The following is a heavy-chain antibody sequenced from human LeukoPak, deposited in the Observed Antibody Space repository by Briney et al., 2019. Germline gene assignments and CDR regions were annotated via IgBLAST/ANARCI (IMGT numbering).Heavy chain of an antibody. CDR2: IYYSGST. CDR3: ARTTYYDFWSGYYYYFDY. Sequence: SETLSLTCTVSGGSISSSSYYWGWIRQPPGKGLEWIGSIYYSGSTYYNPSLKSRVTISVDTSKNQFSLKLSSVTAADTAVYYCARTTYYDFWSGYYYYFDYWGQGTLVTVSS. D-gene: IGHD3-3*01. J-gene: IGHJ4*02. V-gene: IGHV4-39*01. CDR1: GGSISSSSYY.